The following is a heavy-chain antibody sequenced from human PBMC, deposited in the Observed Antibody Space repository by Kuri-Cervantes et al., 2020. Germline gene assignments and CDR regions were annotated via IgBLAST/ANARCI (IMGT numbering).Heavy chain of an antibody. CDR3: AKYCRYSSSWYAAHNYWYFDL. D-gene: IGHD6-13*01. V-gene: IGHV3-33*06. Sequence: GESLKISCAASGFTFSSYAMHWVRQAPGKGLEWVAVIWYDGSNKYYADSVKGRFTISRDNSKNTLYLQMNSLRAEDTAVYYCAKYCRYSSSWYAAHNYWYFDLWGRGTLVTVSS. CDR2: IWYDGSNK. J-gene: IGHJ2*01. CDR1: GFTFSSYA.